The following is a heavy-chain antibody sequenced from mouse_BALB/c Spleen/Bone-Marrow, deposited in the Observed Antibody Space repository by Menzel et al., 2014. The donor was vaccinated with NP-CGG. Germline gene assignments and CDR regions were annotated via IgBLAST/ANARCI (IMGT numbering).Heavy chain of an antibody. J-gene: IGHJ4*01. CDR1: GFNIKDTY. CDR3: ARYGNGLMDY. CDR2: IDTANGNT. D-gene: IGHD2-1*01. Sequence: EVQLQQSGAELVKPGASVKLSCTASGFNIKDTYMHWVKQRPEQGLEWIGRIDTANGNTKYDPKFQGKATITADTSSNTAYLQLSSLTSEVTAVYYCARYGNGLMDYWGQGTSVTVSS. V-gene: IGHV14-3*02.